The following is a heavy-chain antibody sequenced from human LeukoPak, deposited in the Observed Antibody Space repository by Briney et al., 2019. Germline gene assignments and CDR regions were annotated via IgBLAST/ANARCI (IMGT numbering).Heavy chain of an antibody. D-gene: IGHD2-2*01. CDR3: ARGRGYCSSTSCPDRTYYYYYMDV. CDR2: INHSGST. J-gene: IGHJ6*03. V-gene: IGHV4-34*01. CDR1: GGSFSGYY. Sequence: SETLSLTCAAYGGSFSGYYWSWIRQPPGKGLEWIGEINHSGSTNYNLSLKSRVTISVDTSKNQFSLKLSSVTAADTAVYYCARGRGYCSSTSCPDRTYYYYYMDVWGKGTTVTVSS.